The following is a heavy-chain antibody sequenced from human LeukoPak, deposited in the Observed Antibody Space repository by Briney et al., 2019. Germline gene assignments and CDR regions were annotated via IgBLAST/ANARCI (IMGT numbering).Heavy chain of an antibody. V-gene: IGHV1-69*04. CDR3: ASSSVVGPAAPGAYVDY. J-gene: IGHJ4*02. CDR1: GYSFVGYG. CDR2: IIPMLGIA. D-gene: IGHD2-2*01. Sequence: ASVKVSCEASGYSFVGYGITWVRQAPGQGGEWGGRIIPMLGIANYAQNFQGRVTITADKFTSTVYMELSSVRYEDAGVYYCASSSVVGPAAPGAYVDYWGQGTLVTVSS.